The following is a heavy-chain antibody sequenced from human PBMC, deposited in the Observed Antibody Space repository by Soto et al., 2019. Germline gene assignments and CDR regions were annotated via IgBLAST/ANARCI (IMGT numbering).Heavy chain of an antibody. CDR1: GYTFISFA. CDR3: ARDRGYCSGVRCTSDWFDP. D-gene: IGHD2-15*01. CDR2: INTYNGKT. J-gene: IGHJ5*02. Sequence: QVQLVQSGSEMKKPGASVKVSCTTSGYTFISFAISWVRQAPGQGLEWMGWINTYNGKTNYAKKFQGRLTVTTDTSTSTASRELRSLRSDDTAVYYCARDRGYCSGVRCTSDWFDPWGQGTLVTVSS. V-gene: IGHV1-18*04.